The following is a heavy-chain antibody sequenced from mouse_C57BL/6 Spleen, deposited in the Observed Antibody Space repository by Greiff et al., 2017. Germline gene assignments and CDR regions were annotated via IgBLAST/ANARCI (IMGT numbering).Heavy chain of an antibody. CDR2: ISNGGGST. D-gene: IGHD3-2*02. CDR1: GFTFSDYY. J-gene: IGHJ2*01. V-gene: IGHV5-12*01. Sequence: EVQVVESGGGLVQPGGSLKLSCAASGFTFSDYYMYWVRQTPEKRLEWVAYISNGGGSTYYPDTVKGRFTISRDNAKNTLYLQMSRLKSEDTAMYYCARSDSSGYPFDYWGQGTTLTVSS. CDR3: ARSDSSGYPFDY.